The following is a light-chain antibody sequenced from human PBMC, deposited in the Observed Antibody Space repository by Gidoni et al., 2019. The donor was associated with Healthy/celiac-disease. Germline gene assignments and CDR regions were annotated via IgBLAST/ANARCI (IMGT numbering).Light chain of an antibody. J-gene: IGKJ2*01. Sequence: EMQMNQSPSSLSASVGDRVTITCRASQSISSYLNWYQQKPGKAPKLLIYSASSLQSGVPSRFSGSGSGTDFTLTISSLQPEDFATYYCQQSYSTPPYTFGQGTKLEIK. V-gene: IGKV1-39*01. CDR2: SAS. CDR3: QQSYSTPPYT. CDR1: QSISSY.